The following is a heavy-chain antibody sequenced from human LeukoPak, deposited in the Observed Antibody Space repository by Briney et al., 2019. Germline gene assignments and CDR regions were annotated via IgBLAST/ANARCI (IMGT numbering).Heavy chain of an antibody. CDR3: ARGLYSSSWYDY. V-gene: IGHV4-61*02. CDR2: IYTSGST. Sequence: SETLSLTCTVSGGSISSGSYFWSWIRQPAGKGLEWIGRIYTSGSTNYNPSLKSRVTISVDTSKNQFSLKLSSVTAADTAVYYCARGLYSSSWYDYWGQGTLVTVSS. D-gene: IGHD6-13*01. J-gene: IGHJ4*02. CDR1: GGSISSGSYF.